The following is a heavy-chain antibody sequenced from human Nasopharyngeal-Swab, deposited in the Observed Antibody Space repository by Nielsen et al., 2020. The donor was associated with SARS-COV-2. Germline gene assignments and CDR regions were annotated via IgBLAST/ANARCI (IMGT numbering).Heavy chain of an antibody. J-gene: IGHJ6*02. CDR3: ERVQTSSGYYGMDV. V-gene: IGHV3-7*05. Sequence: GESLKISCAASGFTFSNYWMSWVRQAPGKGLEWVANIKQDGSEKYYVDSVKGRFTISRDNAKNSLYLQMNSLRAEDTAVYYCERVQTSSGYYGMDVWGQGTTVTVSS. D-gene: IGHD6-6*01. CDR2: IKQDGSEK. CDR1: GFTFSNYW.